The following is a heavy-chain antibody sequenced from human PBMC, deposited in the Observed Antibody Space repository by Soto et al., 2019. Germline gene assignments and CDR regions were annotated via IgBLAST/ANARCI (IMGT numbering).Heavy chain of an antibody. Sequence: EVQLVESGGGLVQPGGSLRLSCAASGFTFGNYWMSWVRQAPGKGLEWLANINTDGSGQYYVDSVKGRFTISRDNAEWSLSLEMNSLRVEDTAVYYCPRGGVAYSESEWRGQGTLVTVSS. J-gene: IGHJ4*02. CDR2: INTDGSGQ. D-gene: IGHD3-10*01. CDR1: GFTFGNYW. CDR3: PRGGVAYSESEW. V-gene: IGHV3-7*04.